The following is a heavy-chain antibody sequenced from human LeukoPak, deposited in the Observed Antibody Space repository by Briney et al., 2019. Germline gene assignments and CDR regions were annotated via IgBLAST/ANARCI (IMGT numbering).Heavy chain of an antibody. Sequence: GGSLTLSCAASAFTFSSYEMNWVRQAPGKGLEWVSYLSSSHSTIYYADSVKVRFTISRDNAKNSLYLQMNSRSAEDTAVYYCAREFATGQTFDIWGEGTMVTVSS. J-gene: IGHJ3*02. CDR1: AFTFSSYE. D-gene: IGHD4-17*01. CDR3: AREFATGQTFDI. V-gene: IGHV3-48*03. CDR2: LSSSHSTI.